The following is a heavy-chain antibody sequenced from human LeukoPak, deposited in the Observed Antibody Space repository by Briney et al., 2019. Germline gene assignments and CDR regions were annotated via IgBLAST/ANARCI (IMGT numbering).Heavy chain of an antibody. J-gene: IGHJ4*02. D-gene: IGHD1-26*01. Sequence: PGGSLRLSCAASGFTFSSYSMNWVRQAPGKGPEWVSSISSSSSYIYYADSVKGRFTISRDNAKNSLYLQMNSLRAEDTAVYYCARPKANSGSFYFDYWGQGTLVTVSS. CDR1: GFTFSSYS. CDR3: ARPKANSGSFYFDY. CDR2: ISSSSSYI. V-gene: IGHV3-21*01.